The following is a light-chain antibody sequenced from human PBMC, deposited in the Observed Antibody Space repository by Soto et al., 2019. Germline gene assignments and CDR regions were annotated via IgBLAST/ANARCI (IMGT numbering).Light chain of an antibody. Sequence: QSALTQPASVSGSPGQSITISCTGNSSDVGSYNLVSWYQHHPGKAPKLLIFEGSKRPSGVSYRFSGSKSGNTASLTISGLQAEDEADYHCCSYGGFSTFVLFGGGTKLTVL. CDR2: EGS. CDR1: SSDVGSYNL. CDR3: CSYGGFSTFVL. V-gene: IGLV2-23*03. J-gene: IGLJ2*01.